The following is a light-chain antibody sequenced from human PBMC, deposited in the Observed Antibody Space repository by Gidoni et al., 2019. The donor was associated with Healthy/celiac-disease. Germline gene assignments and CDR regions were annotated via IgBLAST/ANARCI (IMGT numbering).Light chain of an antibody. V-gene: IGLV1-44*01. Sequence: QSVLTQPPSAPGTSGQRATISCSGSSSNNGSNTVNWYQQLPGTAPKLLIYSNNQRPSGVPDRFSGSKSGTSASLAISGLQSEDEADYYCAAWDDSLNGYVFGTGTKVTVL. CDR3: AAWDDSLNGYV. CDR1: SSNNGSNT. CDR2: SNN. J-gene: IGLJ1*01.